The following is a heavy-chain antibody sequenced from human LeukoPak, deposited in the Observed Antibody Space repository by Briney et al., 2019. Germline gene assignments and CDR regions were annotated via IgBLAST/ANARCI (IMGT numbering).Heavy chain of an antibody. CDR2: ISAYNGNT. CDR3: ARDLHSSSPYFDY. D-gene: IGHD6-6*01. J-gene: IGHJ4*02. V-gene: IGHV1-18*01. Sequence: GASVKVSCKASGYTFTSYDINWVRQATGQGLEWMGWISAYNGNTNYAQKLQGRVTMTTDTSTSTTYMELRSLRSDDTAVYYCARDLHSSSPYFDYWGQGTLVTVSS. CDR1: GYTFTSYD.